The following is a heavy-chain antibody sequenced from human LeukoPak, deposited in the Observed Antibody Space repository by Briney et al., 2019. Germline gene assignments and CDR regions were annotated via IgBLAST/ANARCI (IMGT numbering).Heavy chain of an antibody. Sequence: GGSLRLSCAASGFTFSSYWMSWVRQAPGKGLEWVAVISYDGSNKYYADSVKGRFTISRDNSKNTLYLQMNSLRAEDTAVYYCARDIEVAARHMDVWGKGTTVTVSS. D-gene: IGHD6-6*01. CDR2: ISYDGSNK. CDR3: ARDIEVAARHMDV. J-gene: IGHJ6*03. CDR1: GFTFSSYW. V-gene: IGHV3-30-3*01.